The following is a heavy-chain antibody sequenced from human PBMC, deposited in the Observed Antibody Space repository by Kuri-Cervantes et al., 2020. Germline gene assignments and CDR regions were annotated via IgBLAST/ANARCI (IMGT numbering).Heavy chain of an antibody. CDR3: AKGGTYYGSGSYYPPSPHFDY. D-gene: IGHD3-10*01. V-gene: IGHV3-30*02. J-gene: IGHJ4*02. CDR1: GFTFSSYG. CDR2: IWYDGSNK. Sequence: GGSLRLSCAASGFTFSSYGMHWVRQAPGKGLEWVAVIWYDGSNKYYADSVKGRFTISRDNSKNTLYLQMNSLRAEDTALYYCAKGGTYYGSGSYYPPSPHFDYWGQGTLVTVSS.